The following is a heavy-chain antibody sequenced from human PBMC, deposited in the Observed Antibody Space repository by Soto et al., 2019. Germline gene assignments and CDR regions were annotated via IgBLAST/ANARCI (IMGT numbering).Heavy chain of an antibody. V-gene: IGHV1-2*04. D-gene: IGHD2-8*01. CDR3: ARVHSKDRYNGVSPLSLNNAMEV. CDR1: GYRFADNH. J-gene: IGHJ6*02. Sequence: GAAVKVSCKASGYRFADNHIHWVRQAPGQGLEWLGRINPKSGGKSTAQKFQGWVTMTRDRSISTVYMELTRMRSDATAVYFCARVHSKDRYNGVSPLSLNNAMEVWG. CDR2: INPKSGGK.